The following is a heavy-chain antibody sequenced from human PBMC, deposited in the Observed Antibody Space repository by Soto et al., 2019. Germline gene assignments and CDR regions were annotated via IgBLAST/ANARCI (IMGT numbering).Heavy chain of an antibody. V-gene: IGHV4-30-2*01. CDR3: ARAHKGDYGYGMDV. CDR2: IYHSGST. J-gene: IGHJ6*02. Sequence: PGKGMEWIGYIYHSGSTYYNPSLKSRVTISVDRSKNKFSLKLSSVTAADTAVYYCARAHKGDYGYGMDVWVHGTTVTGTS.